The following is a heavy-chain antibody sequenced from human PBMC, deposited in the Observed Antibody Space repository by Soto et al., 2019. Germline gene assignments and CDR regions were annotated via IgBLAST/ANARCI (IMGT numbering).Heavy chain of an antibody. Sequence: LTCTVSGGSTSSDNYWSWIRQPPGKGLEWIGHIYYSGNTDYNPSLKSRLAISIDTSKNQFSLKLSSVTAADTAVYFCAREGGESSDGLYYFDSWGQGSLVTVSS. J-gene: IGHJ4*02. CDR2: IYYSGNT. D-gene: IGHD3-16*01. CDR3: AREGGESSDGLYYFDS. V-gene: IGHV4-30-4*01. CDR1: GGSTSSDNY.